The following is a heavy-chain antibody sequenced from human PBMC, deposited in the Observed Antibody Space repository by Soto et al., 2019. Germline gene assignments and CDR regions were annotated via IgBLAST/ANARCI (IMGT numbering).Heavy chain of an antibody. J-gene: IGHJ5*02. D-gene: IGHD5-12*01. CDR3: TRGRFDRLLWFDP. CDR1: GYTFTGQF. Sequence: ASVKVSCKAIGYTFTGQFIHWVRQAPGQGLEWMGWINPNSGAANFAQKFQGRVTMTRDTSINTAYMELRSLRSDDTAMYYCTRGRFDRLLWFDPWGQGTRVTVSS. CDR2: INPNSGAA. V-gene: IGHV1-2*02.